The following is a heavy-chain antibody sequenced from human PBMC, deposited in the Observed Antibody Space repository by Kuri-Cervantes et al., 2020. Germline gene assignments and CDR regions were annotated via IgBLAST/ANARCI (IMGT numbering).Heavy chain of an antibody. D-gene: IGHD1-1*01. CDR2: ISYDGSNK. CDR1: GFTFSSYA. CDR3: ARGSPQLERGYYYYGMDV. V-gene: IGHV3-30-3*01. J-gene: IGHJ6*02. Sequence: GGSLRLSCAASGFTFSSYAMHWVRQAPGKGLEWVAVISYDGSNKYYADSVKGRFTISRDNSKNTLYLQMNSLRAEDTAVYYCARGSPQLERGYYYYGMDVWGQGTTVTVSS.